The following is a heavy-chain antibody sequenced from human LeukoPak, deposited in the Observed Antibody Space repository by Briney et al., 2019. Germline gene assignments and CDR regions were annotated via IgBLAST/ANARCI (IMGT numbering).Heavy chain of an antibody. V-gene: IGHV1-2*02. D-gene: IGHD3-10*01. CDR1: GYTFTGYY. Sequence: ASVKVSSKASGYTFTGYYTHWVRHAPGQGLEWMGWINPNSGGTNYAQKFQGRVTMTRDTAISTAYMELSRLRSDDTVVYYCASHYYYGSGSYFDYWGQGTLVTVSS. J-gene: IGHJ4*02. CDR2: INPNSGGT. CDR3: ASHYYYGSGSYFDY.